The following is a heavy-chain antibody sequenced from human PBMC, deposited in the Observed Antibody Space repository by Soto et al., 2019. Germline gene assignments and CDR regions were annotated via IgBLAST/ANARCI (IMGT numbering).Heavy chain of an antibody. J-gene: IGHJ6*02. CDR1: GGTFSSYA. D-gene: IGHD6-19*01. CDR3: ARDESVADDYYYYGMDV. CDR2: IIPIFGTA. Sequence: SVKVSCKASGGTFSSYAISWVRQAPGQGLEWMGGIIPIFGTANYAQKFQGRVTITADESTSTAYMELSSLRSEDTAVYYCARDESVADDYYYYGMDVWGQGTTVTVSS. V-gene: IGHV1-69*13.